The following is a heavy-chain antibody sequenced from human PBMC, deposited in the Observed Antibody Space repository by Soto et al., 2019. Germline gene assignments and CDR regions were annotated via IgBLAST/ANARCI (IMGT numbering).Heavy chain of an antibody. V-gene: IGHV4-30-2*01. CDR1: GASVSSGVYS. D-gene: IGHD1-26*01. CDR3: ASSLIVGDAYYYYGLDV. Sequence: PSETLSLTCAVSGASVSSGVYSWSWIRQPPGKGLEWIGYHSGSTYYTPSLKSRVTISVDTSKNQFSLKLTSVTAADTAVYYCASSLIVGDAYYYYGLDVWGQGTTVTVSS. CDR2: HSGST. J-gene: IGHJ6*02.